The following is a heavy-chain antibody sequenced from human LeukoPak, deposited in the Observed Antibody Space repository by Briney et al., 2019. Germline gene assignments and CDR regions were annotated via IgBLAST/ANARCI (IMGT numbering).Heavy chain of an antibody. D-gene: IGHD3-10*01. CDR3: ARRPELYFFDY. J-gene: IGHJ4*02. CDR1: GAPISSYY. CDR2: ISYSGST. Sequence: SETLSLTCTVSGAPISSYYWSWIRQPPGKGLEWIGYISYSGSTNYNPSLKSRVTISADTSKNQVSLTLSSVTAADTAVYYCARRPELYFFDYWGQGTLVTVSS. V-gene: IGHV4-59*08.